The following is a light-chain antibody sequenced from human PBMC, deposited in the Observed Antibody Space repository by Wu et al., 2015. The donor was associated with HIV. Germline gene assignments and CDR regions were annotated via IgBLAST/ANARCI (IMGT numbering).Light chain of an antibody. V-gene: IGKV3-20*01. CDR2: AAS. J-gene: IGKJ1*01. CDR3: QQYNNWPPWT. CDR1: QSVPYTY. Sequence: EIVLTQTPGTLSLSPGERATLSCRASQSVPYTYVAWYQQKPGQAPRLLIYAASSRATGIPDRFSGSGSGTEFTLTISSLQSEDFAVYYCQQYNNWPPWTFGQGTKVEIK.